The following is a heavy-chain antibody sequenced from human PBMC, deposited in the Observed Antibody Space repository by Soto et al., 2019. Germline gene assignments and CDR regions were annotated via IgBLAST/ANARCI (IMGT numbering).Heavy chain of an antibody. D-gene: IGHD1-1*01. CDR2: IIPIFGTA. V-gene: IGHV1-69*13. CDR1: GGTFSSYA. J-gene: IGHJ4*02. Sequence: EASVEFSCKACGGTFSSYAISWVRQAPGQGLEWMGGIIPIFGTANYAQKFQGRVTITADESTSTAYMELSSLRSEDTAVYYCARVTGTTRGYFDYWGQGTLVTVSS. CDR3: ARVTGTTRGYFDY.